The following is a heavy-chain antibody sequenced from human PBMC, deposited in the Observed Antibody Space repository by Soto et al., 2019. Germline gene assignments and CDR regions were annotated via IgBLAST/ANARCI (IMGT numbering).Heavy chain of an antibody. V-gene: IGHV3-30-3*01. D-gene: IGHD3-3*01. CDR2: ISYDGSNK. Sequence: QVQLVESGGGVVQPGRSLRLSCAASGFTFSSYAMHWVRQAPGKGLERVAVISYDGSNKYYADSVKGRFTISRDNSKNTLYLQKNSLRAEDTAVYYWASGHSPWSGWDYCYCLRMDVWGQGATVTVSS. CDR1: GFTFSSYA. J-gene: IGHJ6*02. CDR3: ASGHSPWSGWDYCYCLRMDV.